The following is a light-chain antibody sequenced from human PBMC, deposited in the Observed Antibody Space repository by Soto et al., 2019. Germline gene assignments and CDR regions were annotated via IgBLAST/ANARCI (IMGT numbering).Light chain of an antibody. CDR1: QSISTY. J-gene: IGKJ4*01. CDR3: QQSYNVPRT. V-gene: IGKV1-39*01. Sequence: DIQMTQSPSSLSASVGDRVTITCRASQSISTYLNWYHQKPGKAPKLLIYAAPSLQSGVPSRFSGSGSGTDFSLTISSLQPEDFATYYCQQSYNVPRTFGGGTKVEIK. CDR2: AAP.